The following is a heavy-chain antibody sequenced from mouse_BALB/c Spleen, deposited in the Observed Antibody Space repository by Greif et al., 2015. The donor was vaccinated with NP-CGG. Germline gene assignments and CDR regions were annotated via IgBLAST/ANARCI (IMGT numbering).Heavy chain of an antibody. D-gene: IGHD2-3*01. CDR1: GYSITSDYA. V-gene: IGHV3-2*02. CDR3: ARGGWLLIMDY. Sequence: EVKLMESGPGLVKPSQSLSLTCTVTGYSITSDYAWNWIRQFPENKLEWMGYISYSGSTSYNPSLKSRISITRDTSKNQFFLQLNSVTTEDTATYYCARGGWLLIMDYWGQGTSVTVSS. CDR2: ISYSGST. J-gene: IGHJ4*01.